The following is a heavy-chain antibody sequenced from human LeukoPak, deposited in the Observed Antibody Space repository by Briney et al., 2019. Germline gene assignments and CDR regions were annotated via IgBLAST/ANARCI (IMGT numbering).Heavy chain of an antibody. Sequence: GGSLRLSCAASGFTFSSYAMSWVRQAPGKGLEWVSAISGSGSSTYYADSVKGRFTISRDNSKNTLYLQMNSLRAEDTAVYYCAKSKAAAGRLNWFGPWGQGTLVTVSS. CDR3: AKSKAAAGRLNWFGP. D-gene: IGHD6-13*01. J-gene: IGHJ5*02. V-gene: IGHV3-23*01. CDR1: GFTFSSYA. CDR2: ISGSGSST.